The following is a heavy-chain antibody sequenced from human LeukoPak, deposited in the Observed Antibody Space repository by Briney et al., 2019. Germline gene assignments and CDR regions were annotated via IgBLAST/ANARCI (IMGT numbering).Heavy chain of an antibody. J-gene: IGHJ4*02. Sequence: SGTLSLTCAVSGGSINSSNWWSWVRQPPGKGLEWIGSIYHSGSTYYNPSLKSRVTISVDTSKNQFSLKLSSVTAADTAVYYCAREFNLGCGGDCYSGDYWGQGTLVTVSS. CDR3: AREFNLGCGGDCYSGDY. CDR2: IYHSGST. CDR1: GGSINSSNW. V-gene: IGHV4-4*02. D-gene: IGHD2-21*02.